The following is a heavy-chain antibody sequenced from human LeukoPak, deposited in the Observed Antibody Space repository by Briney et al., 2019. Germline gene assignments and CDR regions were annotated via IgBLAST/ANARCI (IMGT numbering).Heavy chain of an antibody. CDR3: ARVHCSSTSCYVDY. V-gene: IGHV4-59*01. Sequence: PSETLSLTCTVSGGSINYYWSWIRQPPGKGLEWIGYIYYSGSTNYNPSLKSRVTISVDTSKNQFSLKLSSVTAADTAVYYCARVHCSSTSCYVDYWGQGTLVTVSS. CDR2: IYYSGST. CDR1: GGSINYY. D-gene: IGHD2-2*01. J-gene: IGHJ4*02.